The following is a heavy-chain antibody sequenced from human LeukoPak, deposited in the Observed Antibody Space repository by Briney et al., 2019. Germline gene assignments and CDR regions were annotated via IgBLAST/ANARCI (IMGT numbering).Heavy chain of an antibody. CDR1: GFTFVNAS. Sequence: GGSLGLSCLTSGFTFVNASMSWVRQAPGKGLEWVGLMKSKPEGGTTFYAAPVRGRFTISRDDSRNTLYLQMTSLTIGDTGVYYCTTGNPWGQGTLVTVSS. J-gene: IGHJ5*02. CDR2: MKSKPEGGTT. V-gene: IGHV3-15*01. CDR3: TTGNP.